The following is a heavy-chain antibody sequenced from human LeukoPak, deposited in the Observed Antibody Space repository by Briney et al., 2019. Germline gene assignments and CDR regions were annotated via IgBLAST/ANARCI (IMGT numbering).Heavy chain of an antibody. D-gene: IGHD1-26*01. CDR3: ARVGSVGATNPFDY. V-gene: IGHV3-11*01. CDR1: GFTFSDYY. CDR2: ISSSGSTI. Sequence: GGSLRLSCAASGFTFSDYYMSWIRHAPGKGLEWVSYISSSGSTIYYADSVKGRFTISRDNAKNSLYLQMNSLRAEDTAVYYCARVGSVGATNPFDYWGQGTLVTVSS. J-gene: IGHJ4*02.